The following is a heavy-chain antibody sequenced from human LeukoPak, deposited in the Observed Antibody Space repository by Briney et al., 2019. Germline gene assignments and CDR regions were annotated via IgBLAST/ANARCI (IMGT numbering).Heavy chain of an antibody. CDR1: GFTFNEYA. D-gene: IGHD6-13*01. V-gene: IGHV3-43*02. J-gene: IGHJ4*02. CDR2: ISGDGTST. CDR3: TKDSSSWANYFDS. Sequence: GGSLRLSCAASGFTFNEYAMHWVRQAPGKGLEWVSVISGDGTSTFYTDYYADSVKGRFTISRDNSVNSLYLQMNSLRSEDTALYYCTKDSSSWANYFDSWGQGNLVTVSS.